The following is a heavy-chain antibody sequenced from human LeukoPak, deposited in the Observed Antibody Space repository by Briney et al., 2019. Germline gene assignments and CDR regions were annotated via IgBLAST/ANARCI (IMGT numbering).Heavy chain of an antibody. D-gene: IGHD3-10*01. J-gene: IGHJ5*02. CDR3: ASMTMVRGVIRRTPKSNWFDP. CDR1: AGSISSSSYS. CDR2: IYYSGST. Sequence: SETLSLTCTVSAGSISSSSYSWGWIRQPPGKGLEWIGSIYYSGSTYFNPSLKSRVTISVDTSKNQFSLKLSSVTAADTAVYYCASMTMVRGVIRRTPKSNWFDPWGQGTLVTVSS. V-gene: IGHV4-39*01.